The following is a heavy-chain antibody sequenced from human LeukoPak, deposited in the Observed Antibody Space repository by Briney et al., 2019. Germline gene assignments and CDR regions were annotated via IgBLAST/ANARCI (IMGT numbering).Heavy chain of an antibody. J-gene: IGHJ4*02. D-gene: IGHD6-13*01. CDR1: GYTFTSYD. Sequence: ASVKVSCKASGYTFTSYDINWVRQATGQGLEWMGWMNPNSGNTGYAQKFQGRVTMTRNTSISTAYMELSSLRSEDTAVYYCAKDLMPRRRESWNRIAAAGPQPPDYWGQGTLVTVSS. V-gene: IGHV1-8*01. CDR2: MNPNSGNT. CDR3: AKDLMPRRRESWNRIAAAGPQPPDY.